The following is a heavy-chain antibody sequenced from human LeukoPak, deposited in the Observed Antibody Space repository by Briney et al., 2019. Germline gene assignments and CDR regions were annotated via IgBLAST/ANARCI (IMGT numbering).Heavy chain of an antibody. V-gene: IGHV4-59*04. D-gene: IGHD3-10*01. Sequence: SETLSLTCTVSGGSFSIYYWTWIRQPPGKGLEWIGSISYSGSTYFNLSLKSRVIISVDTSNNQFSLKLTSVTAADTAVYYCAANSADHNTLGSSYKVWGQGTLVTVSS. CDR2: ISYSGST. J-gene: IGHJ1*01. CDR3: AANSADHNTLGSSYKV. CDR1: GGSFSIYY.